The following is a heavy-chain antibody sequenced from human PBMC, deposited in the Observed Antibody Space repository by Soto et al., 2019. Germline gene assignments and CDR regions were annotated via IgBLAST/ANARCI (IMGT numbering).Heavy chain of an antibody. J-gene: IGHJ4*02. D-gene: IGHD6-19*01. V-gene: IGHV3-23*01. CDR1: GFTFSSYA. CDR2: ISGSGGTT. Sequence: GGSLRLSCAASGFTFSSYAMSWVRQAPGKGLEWVSAISGSGGTTYYADSVKGRFTTSRDNSKNTPYLQMNSLRAEDTAVYYCAKGARSSGWYWGQGTLVTVSS. CDR3: AKGARSSGWY.